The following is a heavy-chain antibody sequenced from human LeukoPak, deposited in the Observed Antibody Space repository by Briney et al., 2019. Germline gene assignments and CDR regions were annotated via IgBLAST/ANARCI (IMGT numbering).Heavy chain of an antibody. V-gene: IGHV5-51*01. D-gene: IGHD1-7*01. CDR2: INPDDSDT. J-gene: IGHJ6*02. CDR3: ARQLELQNYYGMDV. CDR1: GYMFTSYW. Sequence: GESLKISCKGSGYMFTSYWIAWVRQMPGKGLEWMGIINPDDSDTRYSPSSQGQVTISADKSISTAYLRWSSLQASDTAMYYCARQLELQNYYGMDVWGQGTTVTVSS.